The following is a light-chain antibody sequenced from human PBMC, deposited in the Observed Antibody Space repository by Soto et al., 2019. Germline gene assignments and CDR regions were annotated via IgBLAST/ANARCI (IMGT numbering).Light chain of an antibody. V-gene: IGKV2-28*01. CDR3: MQALQIRT. J-gene: IGKJ1*01. CDR2: LGS. CDR1: QSLLYSNGYNY. Sequence: DIVMTQSPLSLPVTPGEPASISCRSSQSLLYSNGYNYLDWYLQKPGQSPQLLIYLGSNRASGVPDRFSGSGSGTDFTLKINSVEAEDVGIYYCMQALQIRTFGEGTEVEIK.